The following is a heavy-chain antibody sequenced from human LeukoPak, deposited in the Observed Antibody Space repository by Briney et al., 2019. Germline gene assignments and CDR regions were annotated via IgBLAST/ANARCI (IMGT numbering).Heavy chain of an antibody. D-gene: IGHD6-19*01. V-gene: IGHV1-2*02. CDR1: GYTSTGYY. CDR2: INPNSGGT. CDR3: ARVDGYIAVAGTGDY. Sequence: ASVKVSCKASGYTSTGYYMHWVRQAPGQGLEWMGWINPNSGGTNYAQKFQGRVTMTRDTSISTAYMELSRLRSDDTAVYYCARVDGYIAVAGTGDYWGQGTLVTVSS. J-gene: IGHJ4*02.